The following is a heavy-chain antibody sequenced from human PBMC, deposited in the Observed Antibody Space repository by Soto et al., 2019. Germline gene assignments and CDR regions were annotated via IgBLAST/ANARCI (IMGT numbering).Heavy chain of an antibody. CDR1: GFTFINYV. CDR3: AKEKISTSCCNWFDP. D-gene: IGHD2-2*01. J-gene: IGHJ5*02. CDR2: IDNAAVTT. Sequence: PGGSLRLSCTASGFTFINYVMSWVRQPPGKGLEWVSAIDNAAVTTYYADSVKGRFTISRDNSKNTLYLQMNSLRAEDTAVYYCAKEKISTSCCNWFDPWGQGTLVTVSS. V-gene: IGHV3-23*01.